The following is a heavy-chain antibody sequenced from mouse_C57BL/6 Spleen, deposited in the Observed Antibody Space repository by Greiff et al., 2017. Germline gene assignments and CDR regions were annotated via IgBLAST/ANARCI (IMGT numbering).Heavy chain of an antibody. CDR1: GYTFTSYW. J-gene: IGHJ2*01. Sequence: VQLQQPGAELVKPGASVKLSCKASGYTFTSYWMQWVKQRPGQGLEWIGEIDPSDSYTNYNQKFKGKATVTVDTSSSTAYMQLSSLTSEDSAVYYWARPYGSSYFDCWGQGTTLTVSS. CDR2: IDPSDSYT. V-gene: IGHV1-50*01. CDR3: ARPYGSSYFDC. D-gene: IGHD1-1*01.